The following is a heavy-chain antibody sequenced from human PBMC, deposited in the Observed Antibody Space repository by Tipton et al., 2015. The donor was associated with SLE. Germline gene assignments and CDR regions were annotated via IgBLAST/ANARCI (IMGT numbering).Heavy chain of an antibody. D-gene: IGHD5-18*01. CDR1: GGSISSYY. CDR3: ARDGAGYSYGYYYYYYMDV. J-gene: IGHJ6*03. V-gene: IGHV4-59*01. CDR2: IYYSGST. Sequence: TLSLTYTVSGGSISSYYWSWIRQPPGKGLEWIGYIYYSGSTNSNPSLKSRVTISVDTSNNQFSLKLTSVTAADTAVYYCARDGAGYSYGYYYYYYMDVWGKGTTVNVSS.